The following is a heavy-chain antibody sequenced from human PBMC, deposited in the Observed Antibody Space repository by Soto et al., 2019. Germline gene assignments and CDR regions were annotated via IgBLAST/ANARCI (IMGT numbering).Heavy chain of an antibody. V-gene: IGHV3-30-3*01. CDR3: ARVTPGNNLYYFSGMDV. J-gene: IGHJ6*02. CDR2: ISYEGSNT. Sequence: LRLSCVASGFTFGTYAIHWVRQAPGKGLQWVALISYEGSNTYYADSVKGRFTVSRDNSKSTLYLQMNSLKPEDTGVYYCARVTPGNNLYYFSGMDVWGQGTSVTVSS. D-gene: IGHD1-1*01. CDR1: GFTFGTYA.